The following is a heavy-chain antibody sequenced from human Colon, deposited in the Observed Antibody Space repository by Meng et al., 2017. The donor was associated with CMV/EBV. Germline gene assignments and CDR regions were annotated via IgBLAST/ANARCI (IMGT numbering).Heavy chain of an antibody. Sequence: ASVTVSCKASGYTFSNSGISWVRQAPGQGLEWMGWISVYNGNTKYAQKLQGRVTMTTDTSTTTAYMELRSLGSGDTALYYCARDRGMHWQLSRGGYYYYGMDVWGQGTTVTVSS. D-gene: IGHD2-15*01. CDR3: ARDRGMHWQLSRGGYYYYGMDV. CDR2: ISVYNGNT. J-gene: IGHJ6*02. V-gene: IGHV1-18*01. CDR1: GYTFSNSG.